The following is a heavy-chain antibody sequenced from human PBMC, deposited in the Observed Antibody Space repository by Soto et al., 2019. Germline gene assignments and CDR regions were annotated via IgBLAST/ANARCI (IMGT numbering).Heavy chain of an antibody. D-gene: IGHD5-18*01. Sequence: GGALRVSCAASGFTFISYGMHWVRQAPGKGLEWVAVISYDGSNKYYADSVKGRFTISRDNSKNTLYLQMSSLRAEDTAVYYCAKDKIRGTAMVPRGAFDIWGQGTMVTVSS. CDR2: ISYDGSNK. J-gene: IGHJ3*02. CDR3: AKDKIRGTAMVPRGAFDI. V-gene: IGHV3-30*18. CDR1: GFTFISYG.